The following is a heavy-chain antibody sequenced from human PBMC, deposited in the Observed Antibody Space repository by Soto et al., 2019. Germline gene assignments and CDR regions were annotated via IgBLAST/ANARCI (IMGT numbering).Heavy chain of an antibody. J-gene: IGHJ4*02. Sequence: GESLRLSCAASGFAFNTYAMSWVRQAPGKGLEWVSTVRDTGDSTYYADSVKGRFTISRDNSKNTLYLQMNSLIAEDTAVYYCVKVYYYDSRGPYYIDYWGQGTLVTVSS. D-gene: IGHD3-22*01. CDR2: VRDTGDST. CDR1: GFAFNTYA. V-gene: IGHV3-23*01. CDR3: VKVYYYDSRGPYYIDY.